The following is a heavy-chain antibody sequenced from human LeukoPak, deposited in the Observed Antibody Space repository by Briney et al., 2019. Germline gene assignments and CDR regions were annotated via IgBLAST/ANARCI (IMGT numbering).Heavy chain of an antibody. D-gene: IGHD1-26*01. CDR3: ASSAVGYFDF. V-gene: IGHV3-64*01. CDR2: INTNGNKT. Sequence: GGSLRLSCAASGFTFSRYAMHWVRQAPGKGLEYISAINTNGNKTYYANSVKGRFTISRDNSKNTVYLQMGSLRTDDMAVYYCASSAVGYFDFWGRGALVTVSS. CDR1: GFTFSRYA. J-gene: IGHJ4*02.